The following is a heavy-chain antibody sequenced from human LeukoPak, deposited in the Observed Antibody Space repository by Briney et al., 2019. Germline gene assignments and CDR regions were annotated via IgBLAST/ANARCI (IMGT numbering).Heavy chain of an antibody. Sequence: SVKVSCKASGGTFSSYAISWVRQAPGQGLEWMGGIIPIFGTANYAQKFQGRVTITADKSTSTAYMELSSLRSEDTAVYYCAREGDIVVVPERSQGGAFDIWGQGTMVTVSS. CDR3: AREGDIVVVPERSQGGAFDI. V-gene: IGHV1-69*06. J-gene: IGHJ3*02. CDR2: IIPIFGTA. CDR1: GGTFSSYA. D-gene: IGHD2-2*01.